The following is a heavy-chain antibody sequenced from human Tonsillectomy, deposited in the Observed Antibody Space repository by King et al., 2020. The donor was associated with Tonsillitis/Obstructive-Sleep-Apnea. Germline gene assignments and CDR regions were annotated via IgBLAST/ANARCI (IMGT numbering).Heavy chain of an antibody. Sequence: VQLVESGGGLVQPGGSLRLSCAASGFIFSSYSMNWVRQAPGKGLEWVSYISTSSSTIYYADSVKGRFTISRDNAKNSLYLQMNSLRDEDTAVYYCARDADHSNYYYYYYMDVWGKGTTVTVSS. J-gene: IGHJ6*03. CDR1: GFIFSSYS. D-gene: IGHD4-11*01. V-gene: IGHV3-48*02. CDR3: ARDADHSNYYYYYYMDV. CDR2: ISTSSSTI.